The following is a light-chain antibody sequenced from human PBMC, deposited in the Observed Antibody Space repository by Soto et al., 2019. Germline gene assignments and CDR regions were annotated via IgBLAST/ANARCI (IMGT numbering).Light chain of an antibody. CDR2: YDS. V-gene: IGLV3-21*04. J-gene: IGLJ2*01. CDR3: QVWDSSSDRVV. CDR1: NIGSKS. Sequence: SDELTQPPSVSVAPGKTARITCGGNNIGSKSVHWYQQKPGQAPVLVIYYDSDRPSGIPERFSGSNSGNTATLTISRVEAGDEADYYCQVWDSSSDRVVFGGGTKVTVL.